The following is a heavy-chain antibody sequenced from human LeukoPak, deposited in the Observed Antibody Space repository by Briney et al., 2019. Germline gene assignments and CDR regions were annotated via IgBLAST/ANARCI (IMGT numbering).Heavy chain of an antibody. CDR1: GFTFSSYS. CDR2: ISSSSSYI. V-gene: IGHV3-21*01. D-gene: IGHD5-18*01. J-gene: IGHJ5*02. CDR3: ARGAPGYSYADNWFDP. Sequence: GGSLRLSCAASGFTFSSYSMNWVRQAPGKGLEWVSSISSSSSYIYYADSVKGRFTISRDNAKNSLYLQMNSLRAEDTAMYYCARGAPGYSYADNWFDPWGQGTLVTVSS.